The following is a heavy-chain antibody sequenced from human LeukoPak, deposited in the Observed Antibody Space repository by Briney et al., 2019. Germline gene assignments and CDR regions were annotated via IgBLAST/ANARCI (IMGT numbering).Heavy chain of an antibody. CDR3: ASESVYSSSWY. J-gene: IGHJ4*02. V-gene: IGHV3-30*03. CDR2: ISYDGSNK. D-gene: IGHD6-13*01. CDR1: GFTFSSYG. Sequence: GGSLRLSCAASGFTFSSYGMHWVRQAPGKGLEWVAVISYDGSNKYYADSVKGRFTISRDNAKNSLYLQMNSLRAEDTAVYYCASESVYSSSWYWGQGTLVTVSS.